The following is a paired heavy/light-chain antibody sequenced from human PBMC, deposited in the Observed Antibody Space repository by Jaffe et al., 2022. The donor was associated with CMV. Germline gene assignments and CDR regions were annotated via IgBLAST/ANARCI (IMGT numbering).Heavy chain of an antibody. CDR2: IYYSGST. V-gene: IGHV4-39*01. CDR3: ARLEAGRDFVPHFDS. J-gene: IGHJ4*02. CDR1: GGSITTSTYY. Sequence: QLQLQESGPGLLKPSETLSLTCTVSGGSITTSTYYWGWIRQPPGKGLEWIGTIYYSGSTYYTPSLKSRVTLSVDTSKSQFSLKLSSVTAADTALYYCARLEAGRDFVPHFDSWGQGTLVTVSS. D-gene: IGHD3-9*01.
Light chain of an antibody. J-gene: IGLJ3*02. V-gene: IGLV2-14*03. Sequence: QSALTQPASVSGSPGQSITISCTGTSSDVGGYNYVSWYQQHPGKAPKLMIYDVTNRPSGVSNRFSGSKSGNTASLTISGLQAEDEADYYCNSYTSRTWVFGGGTKLTVL. CDR1: SSDVGGYNY. CDR2: DVT. CDR3: NSYTSRTWV.